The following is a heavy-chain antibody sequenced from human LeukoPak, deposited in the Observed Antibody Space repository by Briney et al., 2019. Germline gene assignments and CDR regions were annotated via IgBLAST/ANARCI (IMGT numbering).Heavy chain of an antibody. CDR2: INHSGST. CDR3: ARVVYDYVWGSYRYPHFDY. J-gene: IGHJ4*02. CDR1: GGSFSGYY. D-gene: IGHD3-16*02. V-gene: IGHV4-34*01. Sequence: SETLSLTCAVYGGSFSGYYWSWIRQPPGKGLEWIGEINHSGSTNYNPSLKSRVTIPVDTSKNQFSLKLSSVTAADTAVYYCARVVYDYVWGSYRYPHFDYWGQGTLVTVSS.